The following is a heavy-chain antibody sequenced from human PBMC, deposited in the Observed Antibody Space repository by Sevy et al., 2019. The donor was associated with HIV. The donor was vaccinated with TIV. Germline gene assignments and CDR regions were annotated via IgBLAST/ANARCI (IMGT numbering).Heavy chain of an antibody. D-gene: IGHD3-9*01. J-gene: IGHJ4*02. CDR2: ISSSSSYI. V-gene: IGHV3-21*01. CDR1: GFTFSSYS. CDR3: ARGTGYDILTGYHFDY. Sequence: GGSLRLSCAASGFTFSSYSMNWVRQAPGKGLEWVSSISSSSSYIYYADSVKGRFTISRDNAKNSLYLQMNSLRAEDTAVYDCARGTGYDILTGYHFDYWGQGTLVTVSS.